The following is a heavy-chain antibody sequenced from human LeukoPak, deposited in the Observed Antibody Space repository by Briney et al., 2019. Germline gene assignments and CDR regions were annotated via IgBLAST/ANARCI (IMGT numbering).Heavy chain of an antibody. V-gene: IGHV3-23*01. CDR3: AKDARSTMIVVVTLDY. Sequence: PGGSLRLSCAASGFTFSSYEMNWVRQAPGKGLEWVSAISGSGGSTYYADSVKGRFTISRDNSKNTLYLQMNSLRAEDTAVYYCAKDARSTMIVVVTLDYWGQGTLVTVSS. D-gene: IGHD3-22*01. CDR2: ISGSGGST. J-gene: IGHJ4*02. CDR1: GFTFSSYE.